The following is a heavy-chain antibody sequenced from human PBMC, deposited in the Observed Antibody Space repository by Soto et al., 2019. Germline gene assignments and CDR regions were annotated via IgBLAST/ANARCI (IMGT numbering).Heavy chain of an antibody. D-gene: IGHD3-22*01. CDR3: ARDKAAYYYDSSHVDY. V-gene: IGHV1-18*01. J-gene: IGHJ4*02. CDR2: ISAYNGNT. CDR1: GYTFTSYG. Sequence: QVQLVQSGAEVKKPGASVKVSCKASGYTFTSYGISWVRQAPGQGLEWMGWISAYNGNTNYAQKLQGRVTMTTDTSTRTAYMELRSLRSDDTAVYYCARDKAAYYYDSSHVDYWGQGTLVTVSS.